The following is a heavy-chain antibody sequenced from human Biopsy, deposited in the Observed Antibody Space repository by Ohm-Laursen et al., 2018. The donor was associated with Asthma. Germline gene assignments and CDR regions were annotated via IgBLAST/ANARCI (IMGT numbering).Heavy chain of an antibody. D-gene: IGHD3-22*01. V-gene: IGHV4-31*03. CDR1: GDSITSGGSC. CDR2: IHHSGTS. Sequence: SQTLSLTCTVSGDSITSGGSCWHWIRQHPGKGLEWIGYIHHSGTSYFNPSLKSRVSFSRDTSKNQLSLRLSSVTAADTAMYYCARIPRRSGSYFVDYWGQGTLVTVSS. J-gene: IGHJ4*02. CDR3: ARIPRRSGSYFVDY.